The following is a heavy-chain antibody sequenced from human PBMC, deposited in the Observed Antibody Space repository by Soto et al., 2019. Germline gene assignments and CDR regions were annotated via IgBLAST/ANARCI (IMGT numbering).Heavy chain of an antibody. J-gene: IGHJ5*02. D-gene: IGHD2-15*01. Sequence: SQTLSLTCHVSGYSINSDYYWAWIRQPPGNGLEWIVSVYRTAIPLYNPSLKSRVSISVDMSKNQFSLNLASVTAADAAVYYCARRGRLRERSFDPWCQGTRVTVS. CDR2: VYRTAIP. V-gene: IGHV4-38-2*01. CDR1: GYSINSDYY. CDR3: ARRGRLRERSFDP.